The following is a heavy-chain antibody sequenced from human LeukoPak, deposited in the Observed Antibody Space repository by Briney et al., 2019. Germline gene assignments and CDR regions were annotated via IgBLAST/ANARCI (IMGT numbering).Heavy chain of an antibody. D-gene: IGHD3-16*02. CDR1: GGSISSSNYY. CDR2: MYYSGNT. J-gene: IGHJ4*02. V-gene: IGHV4-39*01. CDR3: ARTLGWASSRYPFDG. Sequence: SETLSLTCTVSGGSISSSNYYWGWIRQPPGKGLEWIGSMYYSGNTDYNPSLKSRVTISVDTSKNQFSLKVNSVTAADTAVYHCARTLGWASSRYPFDGWGQGTLVTVSS.